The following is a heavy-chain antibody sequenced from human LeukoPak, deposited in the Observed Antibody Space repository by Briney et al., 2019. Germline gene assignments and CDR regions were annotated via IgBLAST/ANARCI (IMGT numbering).Heavy chain of an antibody. CDR2: IIPILGTA. J-gene: IGHJ4*02. V-gene: IGHV1-69*01. CDR3: ARDQHPYCSSTSCYRGFRY. CDR1: GGTFSSYA. D-gene: IGHD2-2*01. Sequence: GSSVKVSCKASGGTFSSYAISWVRQAPGQGLEWMGGIIPILGTANYAQKFQGRVTITADESTSTAYMELSSLRSEDTAVYYCARDQHPYCSSTSCYRGFRYWGQGTLVTVSS.